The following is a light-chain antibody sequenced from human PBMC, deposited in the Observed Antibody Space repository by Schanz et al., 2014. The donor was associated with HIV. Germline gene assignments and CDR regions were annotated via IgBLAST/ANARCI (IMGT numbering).Light chain of an antibody. CDR3: QHYGGSPAVT. Sequence: EIVMTQSPATLSVSPGERATLSCRASQSVNTYLAWYPQKPGQAPRLLIYAASTRATDIPARFSGSGSGTDFTLTISRLEPEDFAVYYCQHYGGSPAVTFGGGTKVEIK. J-gene: IGKJ4*01. CDR2: AAS. V-gene: IGKV3-20*01. CDR1: QSVNTY.